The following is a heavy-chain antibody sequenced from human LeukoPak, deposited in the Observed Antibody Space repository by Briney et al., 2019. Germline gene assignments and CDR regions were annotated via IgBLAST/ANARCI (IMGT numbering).Heavy chain of an antibody. CDR1: GYTFTSYG. V-gene: IGHV1-18*01. CDR2: ISTYNSNT. D-gene: IGHD3-10*01. Sequence: ASVKVSCKASGYTFTSYGISWVRQAPGQGLEWMGWISTYNSNTNYAQKLQGRVTMTTDTSTSTAYMELRSLRSDDTAGYYCARAEIYHYGSGIPRYFDYWGQGTLVTVSS. CDR3: ARAEIYHYGSGIPRYFDY. J-gene: IGHJ4*02.